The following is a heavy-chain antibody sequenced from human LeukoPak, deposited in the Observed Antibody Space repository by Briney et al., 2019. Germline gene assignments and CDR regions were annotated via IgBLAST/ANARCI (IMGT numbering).Heavy chain of an antibody. V-gene: IGHV3-72*01. CDR3: ARRGFSDSRGFYPDFDY. Sequence: TGGSLRLSCAASGFTFSDYYMDWVRQAPGKGLEWVGRSRDKANSYSTVHAAPVKGRFTISRDDSKNSMYLQMNSLKTEDTAVYFCARRGFSDSRGFYPDFDYWGRGTLVTVSS. D-gene: IGHD3-22*01. J-gene: IGHJ4*02. CDR2: SRDKANSYST. CDR1: GFTFSDYY.